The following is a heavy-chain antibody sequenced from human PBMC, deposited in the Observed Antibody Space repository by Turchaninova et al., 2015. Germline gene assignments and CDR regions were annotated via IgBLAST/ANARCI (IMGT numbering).Heavy chain of an antibody. CDR2: LNCHSGCT. J-gene: IGHJ4*02. V-gene: IGHV1-2*06. Sequence: QVQLVQSGAEVENPGASVKVSCKASGYTFTAYYMHWVRQAPGQGLEWRGRLNCHSGCTNSSKKFQSTVTMARDTSISTAYMGRRRLRSDDTAVYYCAREVPSSSWSYFDYWGQGTLVTVSS. CDR1: GYTFTAYY. CDR3: AREVPSSSWSYFDY. D-gene: IGHD6-13*01.